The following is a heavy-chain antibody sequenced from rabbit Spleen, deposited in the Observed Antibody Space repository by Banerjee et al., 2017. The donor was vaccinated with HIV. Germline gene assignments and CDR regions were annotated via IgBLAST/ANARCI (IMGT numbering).Heavy chain of an antibody. Sequence: QQQLEESGGGLVKPGGTLTLTCKASGIDFSSYYYMCWVRQAPGKGLEWIACIYAGSSDSSYSATWAKGRFTISKPSSTTVTLQMTSLTVADTATYFCARDAGTSFSTYGMDLWGQGTLVTVS. V-gene: IGHV1S45*01. J-gene: IGHJ6*01. CDR3: ARDAGTSFSTYGMDL. D-gene: IGHD8-1*01. CDR2: IYAGSSDSS. CDR1: GIDFSSYYY.